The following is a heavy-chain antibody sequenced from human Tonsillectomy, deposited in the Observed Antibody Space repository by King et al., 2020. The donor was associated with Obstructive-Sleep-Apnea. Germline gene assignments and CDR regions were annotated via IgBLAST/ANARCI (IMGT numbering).Heavy chain of an antibody. Sequence: QLQESGPGLVQPSETLSLTCTVSGYSINSGYFWGWIRQPPGKGLVWIGTIYYSGSTYYNPSLKSRVTISVDTSKNQFSLKLSSVTAADTAVYYCASVGLTYWGQGTLVTVSS. V-gene: IGHV4-38-2*02. D-gene: IGHD2-15*01. CDR1: GYSINSGYF. CDR2: IYYSGST. CDR3: ASVGLTY. J-gene: IGHJ4*02.